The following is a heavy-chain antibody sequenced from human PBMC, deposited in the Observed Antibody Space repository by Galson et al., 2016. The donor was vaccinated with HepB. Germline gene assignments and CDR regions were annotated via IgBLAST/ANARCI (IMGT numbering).Heavy chain of an antibody. CDR1: GFSFSSYW. V-gene: IGHV3-7*01. CDR2: IKQDGNEK. Sequence: SLRLSCAASGFSFSSYWMSWVRQAPGKGLEWVANIKQDGNEKYYLDSVKGRFTISRTNAKNSLYLQINSLRAEDTAVYHCVRGDSLFHYWGQGALVTVSS. D-gene: IGHD2-15*01. CDR3: VRGDSLFHY. J-gene: IGHJ4*02.